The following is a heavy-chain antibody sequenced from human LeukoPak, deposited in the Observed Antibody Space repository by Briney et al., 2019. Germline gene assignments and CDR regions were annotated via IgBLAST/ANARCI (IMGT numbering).Heavy chain of an antibody. CDR1: GYIFISYY. J-gene: IGHJ5*02. Sequence: ASVKVSCKASGYIFISYYMHWVRQAPGQGLEWMGLVHPNDGSTRYAQKFQGRVTITADESTSTAYMELSSLRSEDTAVYCCFSVVPAAIRRGAWGQGTLVTVSS. CDR3: FSVVPAAIRRGA. CDR2: VHPNDGST. V-gene: IGHV1-46*01. D-gene: IGHD2-2*02.